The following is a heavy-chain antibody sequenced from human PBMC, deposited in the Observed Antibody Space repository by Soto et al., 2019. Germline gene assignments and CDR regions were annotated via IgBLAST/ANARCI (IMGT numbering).Heavy chain of an antibody. CDR3: ARVDGSGTFSLFDH. V-gene: IGHV4-61*01. J-gene: IGHJ4*02. CDR2: VYYTGRT. CDR1: GGSVNSDSHF. Sequence: QVLLQQSGPGLVQPSGTLSLTCTVSGGSVNSDSHFWSWIRQPPGKGLEWIGYVYYTGRTTYSPYRARRVTIAVDTSKNQLSLKLTSVTAADTAVYYCARVDGSGTFSLFDHWGQGTLVTVAS. D-gene: IGHD3-10*01.